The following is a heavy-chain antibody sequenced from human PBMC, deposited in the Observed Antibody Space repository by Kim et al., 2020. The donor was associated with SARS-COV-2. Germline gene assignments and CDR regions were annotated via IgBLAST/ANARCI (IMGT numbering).Heavy chain of an antibody. J-gene: IGHJ3*02. D-gene: IGHD1-1*01. Sequence: DCVKGRFTISRDNAKNSLYLQMNSLRDEDTAVYYCARALDWNDAPDAFDIWGQGTMVTVSS. V-gene: IGHV3-48*02. CDR3: ARALDWNDAPDAFDI.